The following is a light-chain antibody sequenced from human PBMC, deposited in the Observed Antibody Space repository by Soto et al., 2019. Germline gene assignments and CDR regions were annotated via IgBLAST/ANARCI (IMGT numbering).Light chain of an antibody. CDR2: DVS. J-gene: IGLJ1*01. Sequence: QSVLTQPASVSGSPGQWITISCTGTSSDVGGYNYVSWYQQHPGKAPKLMIYDVSNRPSGVSNRFSGSKSGNTASLTISGLQAEDEADYYCSSYTSSSTPFVFGTG. CDR3: SSYTSSSTPFV. V-gene: IGLV2-14*01. CDR1: SSDVGGYNY.